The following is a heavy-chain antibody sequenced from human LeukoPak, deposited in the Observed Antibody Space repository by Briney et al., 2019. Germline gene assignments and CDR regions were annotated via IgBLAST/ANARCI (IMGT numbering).Heavy chain of an antibody. V-gene: IGHV3-48*03. J-gene: IGHJ3*01. CDR2: ISGTGSTR. Sequence: PPGGSLRLSCAASGFTFSSYEMNWVRQAPGKGLEWVSYISGTGSTRYYADSVKGPFTISRDNAQNALYLQMNSLRAEDTAVYFCARDKNNRILMPRVDAFDFWGQGTMVTVSS. D-gene: IGHD1-14*01. CDR1: GFTFSSYE. CDR3: ARDKNNRILMPRVDAFDF.